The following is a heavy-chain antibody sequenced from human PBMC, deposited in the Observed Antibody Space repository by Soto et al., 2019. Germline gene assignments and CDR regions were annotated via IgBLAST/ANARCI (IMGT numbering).Heavy chain of an antibody. Sequence: SGPTLVNPTQTLTLTCTFSGFSFTTAGVAVGWIRQTPGGALEWFTLIYYNDDRRFSPSLKTRLTITGDTSKNQVVLSLTNVDPGDTATYFCAHSDGGYEIIYFDFWGQGIPVTVSS. CDR2: IYYNDDR. V-gene: IGHV2-5*01. CDR3: AHSDGGYEIIYFDF. CDR1: GFSFTTAGVA. J-gene: IGHJ4*02. D-gene: IGHD5-12*01.